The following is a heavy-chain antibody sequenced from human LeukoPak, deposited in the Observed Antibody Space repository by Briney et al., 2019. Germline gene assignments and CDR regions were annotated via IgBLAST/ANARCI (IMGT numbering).Heavy chain of an antibody. V-gene: IGHV3-23*01. Sequence: LSGGSLRLSCAASGFSFSVYAMSWVRQAPGKGREWVSSIRGSGGRTYYTNSGKGRFTISRENFKNTVYLEMNNLGAEDTALYYCAKGGQDFDFWRFDYWGQGNLVTVSS. D-gene: IGHD3-3*01. J-gene: IGHJ4*02. CDR2: IRGSGGRT. CDR3: AKGGQDFDFWRFDY. CDR1: GFSFSVYA.